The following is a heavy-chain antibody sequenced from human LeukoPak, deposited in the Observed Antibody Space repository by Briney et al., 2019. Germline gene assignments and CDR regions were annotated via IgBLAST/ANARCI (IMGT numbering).Heavy chain of an antibody. CDR1: GYSFTNYW. CDR3: ARRRAYGSFDY. CDR2: IYPGDSDT. Sequence: GESLKISCKGSGYSFTNYWIGWVRQMPGKGLEWMGVIYPGDSDTTYSPSFQGQVTISADKSISTASPQWSSLKASDTAMYYCARRRAYGSFDYWGQGTLVTVSS. J-gene: IGHJ4*02. V-gene: IGHV5-51*01. D-gene: IGHD4-17*01.